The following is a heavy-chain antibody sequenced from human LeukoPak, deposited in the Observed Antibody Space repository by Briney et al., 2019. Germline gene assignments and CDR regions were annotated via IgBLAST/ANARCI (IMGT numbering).Heavy chain of an antibody. Sequence: GGSLRLSCVASGFTFSNYGMHWVRQAPGKGLEWVAVIWSDGGNKFYRDSVKGRFTISRDNSKNTLYLQMNSLSAEDTAVYYCAKGSTTFNYWGQGTLVTVSS. CDR1: GFTFSNYG. CDR2: IWSDGGNK. J-gene: IGHJ4*02. V-gene: IGHV3-33*06. D-gene: IGHD2/OR15-2a*01. CDR3: AKGSTTFNY.